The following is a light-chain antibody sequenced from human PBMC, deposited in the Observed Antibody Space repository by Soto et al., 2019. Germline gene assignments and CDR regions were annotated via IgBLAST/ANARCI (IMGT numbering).Light chain of an antibody. V-gene: IGKV3-20*01. CDR2: GAA. J-gene: IGKJ4*01. Sequence: EIVLTQSPGTLSLSPGEGATLSCRASQSVSTNYFAWYQQNPGQAPRLLIYGAASRATGIPDRFSGSGSGTDFTLNISRLEPEDFAVYYCHQYGSSPFTFGGGTMVEIK. CDR1: QSVSTNY. CDR3: HQYGSSPFT.